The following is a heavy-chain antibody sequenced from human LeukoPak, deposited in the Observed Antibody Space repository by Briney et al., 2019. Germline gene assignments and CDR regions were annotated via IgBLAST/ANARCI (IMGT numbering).Heavy chain of an antibody. CDR2: INLNSGGT. CDR3: GGVQCSGGSCYSGY. V-gene: IGHV1-2*06. CDR1: GYTFTGYY. J-gene: IGHJ4*02. Sequence: GASVKVSCKASGYTFTGYYMHWVRHAPGQGLEWMGRINLNSGGTNYAQKFQGRVTMTRDTSISTAYMELSRLRSDDTAFYYCGGVQCSGGSCYSGYWGQATLVTVSS. D-gene: IGHD2-15*01.